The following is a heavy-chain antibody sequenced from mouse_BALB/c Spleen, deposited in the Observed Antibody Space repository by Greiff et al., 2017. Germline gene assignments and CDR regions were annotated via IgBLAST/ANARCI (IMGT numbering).Heavy chain of an antibody. CDR3: ARDKDYGSSPWFAY. V-gene: IGHV2-9*02. J-gene: IGHJ3*01. Sequence: VMLVESGPGLVAPSQSLSITCTVSGFSLTSYGVHWVRQPPGKGLEWLGVIWAGGSTNYNSALMSRLSISKDNSKSQVFLKMNSLQTDDTAMYYCARDKDYGSSPWFAYWGQGTLVTVSA. CDR1: GFSLTSYG. D-gene: IGHD1-1*01. CDR2: IWAGGST.